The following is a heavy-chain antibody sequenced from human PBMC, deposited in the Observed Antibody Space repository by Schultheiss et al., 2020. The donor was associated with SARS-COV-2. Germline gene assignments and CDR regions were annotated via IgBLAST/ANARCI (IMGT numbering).Heavy chain of an antibody. CDR1: GFTFSSYA. V-gene: IGHV3-48*02. D-gene: IGHD5-12*01. J-gene: IGHJ4*02. CDR2: ISSSSSTI. CDR3: ARDRDIVATIMDY. Sequence: GESLKISCAASGFTFSSYAMSWVRQAPGKGLEWVSYISSSSSTIYYADSVKGRFTISRDNAKNSLYLQMNSLRDEDTAVYYCARDRDIVATIMDYWGQGTLVTVS.